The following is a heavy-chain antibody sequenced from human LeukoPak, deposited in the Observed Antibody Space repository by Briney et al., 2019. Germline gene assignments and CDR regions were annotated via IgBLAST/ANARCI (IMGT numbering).Heavy chain of an antibody. J-gene: IGHJ4*02. CDR1: GFTFSDYY. V-gene: IGHV3-30*03. Sequence: GGSLRLSCAASGFTFSDYYMSWVRQAPGKGLEWVAVISYDGSNKYYADSVKGRFTISRDNSKNTLYLQMNSLRAEDTAVYYCVYRPNWGQGTLVTVSS. CDR3: VYRPN. CDR2: ISYDGSNK. D-gene: IGHD2-2*02.